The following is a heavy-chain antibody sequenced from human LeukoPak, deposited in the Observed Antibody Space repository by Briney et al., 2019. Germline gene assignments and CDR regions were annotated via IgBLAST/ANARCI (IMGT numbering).Heavy chain of an antibody. CDR1: GFTFSSYS. J-gene: IGHJ4*02. Sequence: PGGSLRLSCAASGFTFSSYSMNWVRQAPGKGLEWVSGINWNGGSTGYADSVKGRFTISRDNAKNSLYLQMNSLRAEDTALYYCARGEGYYFDYWGQGTLVTASS. CDR3: ARGEGYYFDY. CDR2: INWNGGST. V-gene: IGHV3-20*04. D-gene: IGHD3-16*01.